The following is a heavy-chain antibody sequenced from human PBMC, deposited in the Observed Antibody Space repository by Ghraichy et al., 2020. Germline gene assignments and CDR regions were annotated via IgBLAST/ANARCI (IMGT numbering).Heavy chain of an antibody. CDR1: GGSFSGYY. D-gene: IGHD1-26*01. CDR3: ARGVGSWDV. J-gene: IGHJ6*04. CDR2: INHSGST. V-gene: IGHV4-34*01. Sequence: SETLSLTCAVYGGSFSGYYWSWIRQPPGKGLEWIGEINHSGSTNYNPSLKSRVTISVDTSKNQFSLKLSSVTAADTAVYYCARGVGSWDVWGKGTTVTVSS.